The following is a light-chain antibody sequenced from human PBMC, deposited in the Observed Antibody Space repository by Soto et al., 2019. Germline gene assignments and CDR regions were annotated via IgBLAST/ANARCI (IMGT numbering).Light chain of an antibody. CDR1: QGIDNY. CDR3: QQLSGYPWT. CDR2: AAS. Sequence: IQFTHSPSSLSASVGDRVTITCRASQGIDNYLAWYQQKPGKAPKLLIYAASTLQSGVPSRFSGRGSGTDFTLTISSLQPEDFATYSCQQLSGYPWTLGQGTKVDIK. V-gene: IGKV1-9*01. J-gene: IGKJ1*01.